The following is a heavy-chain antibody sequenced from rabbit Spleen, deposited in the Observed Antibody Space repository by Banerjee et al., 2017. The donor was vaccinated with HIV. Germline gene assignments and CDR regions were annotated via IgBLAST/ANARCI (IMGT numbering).Heavy chain of an antibody. V-gene: IGHV1S40*01. CDR3: ASDIYGYGVFSL. CDR1: GVSFSSNHY. D-gene: IGHD3-1*01. Sequence: QSLEESGGDLVKPGASLTLTCTASGVSFSSNHYMCWVRQAPGKGLEWIACIEGGSSAFSYFASWAKGRFTISKTSSTTVTLQMTSLTAADTATYFCASDIYGYGVFSLWGPGTLVTVS. CDR2: IEGGSSAFS. J-gene: IGHJ4*01.